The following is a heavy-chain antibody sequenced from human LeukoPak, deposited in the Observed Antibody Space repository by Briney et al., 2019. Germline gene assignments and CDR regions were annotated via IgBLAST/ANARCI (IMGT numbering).Heavy chain of an antibody. CDR3: AVGADYDSLWGSYRYTKFDY. J-gene: IGHJ4*02. Sequence: ASVKVSCKASGYTFTSYGISWVRQAPGQGLEWMGWISAYNGNTNYAQKLQGRVTMTTDTSTSTAYMQLRSLRSDDAAVYYCAVGADYDSLWGSYRYTKFDYWGQGTLVTVSS. D-gene: IGHD3-16*02. CDR1: GYTFTSYG. V-gene: IGHV1-18*01. CDR2: ISAYNGNT.